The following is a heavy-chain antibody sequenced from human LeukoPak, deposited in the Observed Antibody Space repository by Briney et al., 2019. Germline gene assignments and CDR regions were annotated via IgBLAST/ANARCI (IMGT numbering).Heavy chain of an antibody. CDR3: ARYNYGSGSYSDY. J-gene: IGHJ4*02. CDR1: GFTFSSYS. V-gene: IGHV3-21*01. D-gene: IGHD3-10*01. Sequence: GRSPRLSCAASGFTFSSYSMNWVRQAPGKGLEWVSSISSSSSYIYYADSVKGRFTISRDNAKNSLYLQMNSLRAEDTAVYYCARYNYGSGSYSDYWGQGTLVTVSS. CDR2: ISSSSSYI.